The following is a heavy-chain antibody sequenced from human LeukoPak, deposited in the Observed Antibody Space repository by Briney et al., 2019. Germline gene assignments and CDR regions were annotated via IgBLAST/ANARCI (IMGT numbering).Heavy chain of an antibody. J-gene: IGHJ4*02. CDR1: GFTFSSYA. D-gene: IGHD5-18*01. CDR3: AKDGGYSYGYGKYY. V-gene: IGHV3-23*01. CDR2: ISGSGGST. Sequence: GGSLRLSCAASGFTFSSYAMSWVRQAPGKGLEGVSAISGSGGSTYYADSVKGRFTISRDNSKNTLYLQMNSLRAEDTAVYYCAKDGGYSYGYGKYYWGQGTLVTVSS.